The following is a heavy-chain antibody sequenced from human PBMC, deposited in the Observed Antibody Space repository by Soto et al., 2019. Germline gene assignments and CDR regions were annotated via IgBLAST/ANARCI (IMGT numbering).Heavy chain of an antibody. Sequence: QAHLVESGGGVVQPGGSLRLSCAASGFNFRGFTMHWVRQAPDKGLEWLSVISSAGDYKNYADSVRGRISISRDNSKNTLFLQLNSLSPGDAAVYFCAREPWGYRGSAKHFDSWGQGSLVIVSS. V-gene: IGHV3-30-3*01. CDR1: GFNFRGFT. CDR2: ISSAGDYK. CDR3: AREPWGYRGSAKHFDS. J-gene: IGHJ4*02. D-gene: IGHD4-4*01.